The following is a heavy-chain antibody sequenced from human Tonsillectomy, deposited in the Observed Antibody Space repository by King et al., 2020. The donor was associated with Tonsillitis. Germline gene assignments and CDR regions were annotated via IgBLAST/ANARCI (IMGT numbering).Heavy chain of an antibody. J-gene: IGHJ4*02. CDR3: SRDLGNDGDYDAY. D-gene: IGHD1-1*01. CDR1: GGSITSDDYY. V-gene: IGHV4-30-4*01. CDR2: LDYRGST. Sequence: QLQESGPGLVKPSQTLSLTCTVSGGSITSDDYYWSWIRQPPGKGREWIGYLDYRGSTYYNPSLKSRVTISVGTSKNQFSLKMRSVTAADSAVYYWSRDLGNDGDYDAYWGQGTLVTVSS.